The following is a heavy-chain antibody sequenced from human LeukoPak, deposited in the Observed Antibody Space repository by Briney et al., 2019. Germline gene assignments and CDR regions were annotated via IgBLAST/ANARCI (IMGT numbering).Heavy chain of an antibody. CDR1: GFSFSSYW. CDR3: ARAPSEIGGYYPEYFRH. D-gene: IGHD3-22*01. V-gene: IGHV3-74*01. J-gene: IGHJ1*01. CDR2: IKSDGKT. Sequence: GGSLRLSCAASGFSFSSYWMHWVRQAPGKGLVWVSRIKSDGKTNYADSVKGRFTISRDNAKNTVSLQMNSLRAEDTGVYYCARAPSEIGGYYPEYFRHWGEGTLVTVSS.